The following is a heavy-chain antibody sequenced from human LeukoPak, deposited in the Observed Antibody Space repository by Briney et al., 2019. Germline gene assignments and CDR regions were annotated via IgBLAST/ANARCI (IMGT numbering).Heavy chain of an antibody. V-gene: IGHV1-69*06. CDR3: ARVDDSSGYHYFDY. D-gene: IGHD3-22*01. J-gene: IGHJ4*02. Sequence: SVKVSCKASGYTFSSYAISWVRQAPGQGLEWMGGIIPIFGTANYAQKFQGRVTITADKSTSTAYMELSSLRSEDTAVYYCARVDDSSGYHYFDYWGQGTLVTVSS. CDR1: GYTFSSYA. CDR2: IIPIFGTA.